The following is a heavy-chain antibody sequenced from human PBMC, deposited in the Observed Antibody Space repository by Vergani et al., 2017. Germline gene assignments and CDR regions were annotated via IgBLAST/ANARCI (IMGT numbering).Heavy chain of an antibody. CDR2: INIGGRT. Sequence: LVESGGGLVQPGGSLRLSCAASSFSVSSHYMTWVRQAPGKGLEWVSTINIGGRTSYAAYVKGRLSLTREDSKNTMHLQMNRLRTGDTAVSYCARGMSRETTDLDGFVLWGQGRMVSVSS. D-gene: IGHD1-14*01. CDR3: ARGMSRETTDLDGFVL. V-gene: IGHV3-66*01. J-gene: IGHJ3*01. CDR1: SFSVSSHY.